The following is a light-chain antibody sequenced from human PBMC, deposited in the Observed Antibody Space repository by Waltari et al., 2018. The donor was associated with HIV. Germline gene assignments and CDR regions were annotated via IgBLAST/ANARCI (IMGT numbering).Light chain of an antibody. CDR2: DVS. CDR1: SSDVGSYNY. Sequence: QSALTQPASVSGFPGQSITISCTGSSSDVGSYNYVSWYHQHPGKAPKHLIYDVSKRPSGVSNRFSGSKSGNTASLTISGLQAEDEADYYCCSYAGSNTYLFGTGTEVTVL. J-gene: IGLJ1*01. V-gene: IGLV2-23*02. CDR3: CSYAGSNTYL.